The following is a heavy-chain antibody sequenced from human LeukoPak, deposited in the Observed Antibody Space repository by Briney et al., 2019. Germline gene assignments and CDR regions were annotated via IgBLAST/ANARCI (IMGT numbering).Heavy chain of an antibody. CDR3: ARVRSIVVVPAATIPTNYYYYYMDV. J-gene: IGHJ6*03. D-gene: IGHD2-2*01. V-gene: IGHV4-61*02. CDR2: IYTTRST. CDR1: GGSLTSGSYY. Sequence: SETLSLTCTVSGGSLTSGSYYWSWIRQPAGKGLEWIGRIYTTRSTNYNPSLKSRVTISVDTSKNQFSLKLSSVTAADTAVYYCARVRSIVVVPAATIPTNYYYYYMDVWGKGTTVTVSS.